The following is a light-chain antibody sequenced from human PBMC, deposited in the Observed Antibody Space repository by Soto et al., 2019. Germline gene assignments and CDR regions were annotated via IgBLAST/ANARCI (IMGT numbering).Light chain of an antibody. CDR1: QSVTSY. V-gene: IGKV3-11*01. J-gene: IGKJ5*01. CDR2: DAS. Sequence: EIVLTQSPATLSLSPGERATLSCRASQSVTSYLVWYQQKPGQAPRLLIYDASNRATCIPARFTGSGSGTDFTLTISSLEPEDFAVYYCQHRYNWPFPFGQGTRLEIK. CDR3: QHRYNWPFP.